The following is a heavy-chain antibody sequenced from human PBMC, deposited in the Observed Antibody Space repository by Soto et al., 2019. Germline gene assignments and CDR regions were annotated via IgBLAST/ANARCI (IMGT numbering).Heavy chain of an antibody. D-gene: IGHD4-17*01. Sequence: GGSLRVSCAASGFTFSSYGMSWVRQAPGKGLEWVANIKQDGSEKYYVDSVRGRFSISRDNAKNSLFLQMNSLRAEDTAVYYCARRPYGDYGDYFDYRGQGTLVTVSS. CDR3: ARRPYGDYGDYFDY. J-gene: IGHJ4*02. CDR2: IKQDGSEK. CDR1: GFTFSSYG. V-gene: IGHV3-7*01.